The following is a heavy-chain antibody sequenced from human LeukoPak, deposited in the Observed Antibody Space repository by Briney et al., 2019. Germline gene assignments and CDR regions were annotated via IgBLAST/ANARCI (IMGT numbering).Heavy chain of an antibody. CDR2: ITHDGGNE. D-gene: IGHD4-11*01. Sequence: GRSLRLSCAAFGFTFTNYAMHWVRQAPGKGLEWVAVITHDGGNEYYGESVKGRFTISRDNSKHTLDLEMNSLRPEDTAIFYCVRGRGYSRAGGDFDYWGQGILVTVSS. V-gene: IGHV3-30*04. J-gene: IGHJ4*02. CDR1: GFTFTNYA. CDR3: VRGRGYSRAGGDFDY.